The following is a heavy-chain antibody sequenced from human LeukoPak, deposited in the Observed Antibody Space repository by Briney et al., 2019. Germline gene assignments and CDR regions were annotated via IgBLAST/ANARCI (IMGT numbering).Heavy chain of an antibody. Sequence: PGGSLRLSCAPSGFTFSNYAMSWVRHAPGKGLEWVSTFSYRGGSTYSASAETGRLTISRDKSKNTLYLQMSSLRAEDTAIHYCAKVPYSDYGSGRPPFMYVCGQGTTVSASS. CDR3: AKVPYSDYGSGRPPFMYV. CDR2: FSYRGGST. V-gene: IGHV3-23*01. CDR1: GFTFSNYA. D-gene: IGHD3-10*01. J-gene: IGHJ6*02.